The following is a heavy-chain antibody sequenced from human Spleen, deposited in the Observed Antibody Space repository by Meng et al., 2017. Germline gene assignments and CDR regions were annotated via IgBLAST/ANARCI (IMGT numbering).Heavy chain of an antibody. V-gene: IGHV1-2*06. Sequence: GELAQSGAEVKEPGASVKVSCKASGYTFTGYYMNWVRQAPGQGLEWMGRINPSSGGTIYAQKFQGRVTMTRDTSISTAYMELSRLRSDDTAVYYCARDEGLAAAGSGNDYWGQGTLVTVSS. D-gene: IGHD6-13*01. CDR3: ARDEGLAAAGSGNDY. CDR2: INPSSGGT. CDR1: GYTFTGYY. J-gene: IGHJ4*02.